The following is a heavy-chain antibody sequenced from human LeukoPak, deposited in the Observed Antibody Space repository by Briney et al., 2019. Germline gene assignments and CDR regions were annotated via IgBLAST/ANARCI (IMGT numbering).Heavy chain of an antibody. V-gene: IGHV1-8*01. CDR1: GYTFTSYD. CDR3: ARGPPNWGYDY. CDR2: MSPNSGDT. Sequence: ASVKVSCKASGYTFTSYDFNWVRQATGQRPEWMGWMSPNSGDTGYAQKFQDRVTMTRNTSISTAYMELSSLGSDDTAVYYCARGPPNWGYDYWGPGTLVTVSS. J-gene: IGHJ4*02. D-gene: IGHD7-27*01.